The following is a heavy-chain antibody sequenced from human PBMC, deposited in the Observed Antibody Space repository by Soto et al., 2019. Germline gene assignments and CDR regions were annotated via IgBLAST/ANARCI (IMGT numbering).Heavy chain of an antibody. CDR3: ARGYCSGGSCYYGMDG. J-gene: IGHJ6*02. CDR2: INPNSGGT. D-gene: IGHD2-15*01. Sequence: SCKASGYTFTGYYMHCVRQAPGQGLEWMGWINPNSGGTNYAQKFQGWVTMTRDTSISTAYMELSRRRSDDTAVYYCARGYCSGGSCYYGMDGRGQGTTVTVSS. V-gene: IGHV1-2*04. CDR1: GYTFTGYY.